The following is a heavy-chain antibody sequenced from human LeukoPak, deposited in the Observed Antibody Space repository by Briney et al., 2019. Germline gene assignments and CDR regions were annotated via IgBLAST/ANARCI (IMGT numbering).Heavy chain of an antibody. CDR3: ARGRRDILTGYYLQFLDY. V-gene: IGHV4-34*01. CDR1: GGSFSGYY. Sequence: PSETLSLTCAVYGGSFSGYYWSWLRQPPGKGLEGIGEINHSGSTNYNPSLKSRVTISVDTSKNQFSLKLSSVTAADTAVYYCARGRRDILTGYYLQFLDYWGQGTLVTVSS. J-gene: IGHJ4*02. CDR2: INHSGST. D-gene: IGHD3-9*01.